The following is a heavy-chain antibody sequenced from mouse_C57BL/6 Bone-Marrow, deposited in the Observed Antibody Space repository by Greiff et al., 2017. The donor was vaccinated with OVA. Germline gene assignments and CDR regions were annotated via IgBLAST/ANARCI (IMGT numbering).Heavy chain of an antibody. CDR2: IHPNSGST. CDR1: GYTFTSYW. V-gene: IGHV1-64*01. D-gene: IGHD1-1*01. J-gene: IGHJ3*01. CDR3: ARHYGSSFFAY. Sequence: VKLQQPGAELVKPGASVKLSCKASGYTFTSYWMHWVKQRPGQGLEWIGMIHPNSGSTNYNEKFKSKATLTVDKSSSTAYMQLSSLTSEDSAVYYCARHYGSSFFAYWGQGTLVTVSA.